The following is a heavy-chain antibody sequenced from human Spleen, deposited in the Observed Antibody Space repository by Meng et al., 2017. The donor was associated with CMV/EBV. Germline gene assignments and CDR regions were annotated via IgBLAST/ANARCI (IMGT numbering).Heavy chain of an antibody. CDR2: ISSKADSYAE. Sequence: GESLKISCAASGFIFSGSVVHWVRQGSGKGLEWVGRISSKADSYAEAYAASVKGRFTISRDDSKNTAYLYMGSLNTEDTAVYSCTSHLSSWYYGMDVWGQGTTVTVSS. CDR1: GFIFSGSV. V-gene: IGHV3-73*01. D-gene: IGHD6-13*01. J-gene: IGHJ6*02. CDR3: TSHLSSWYYGMDV.